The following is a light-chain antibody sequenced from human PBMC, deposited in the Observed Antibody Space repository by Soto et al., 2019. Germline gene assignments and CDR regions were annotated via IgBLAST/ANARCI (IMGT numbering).Light chain of an antibody. CDR2: DAS. J-gene: IGKJ1*01. V-gene: IGKV1-5*01. Sequence: DIQMTQSPSTLSASVGDRVTITCRASQTISSWLAWYQQKPGKAPKVLIYDASSLESGVPPRFSGSGSGTEFTLTITTLQPEDSATYYCQQSSRTPITFGQGTKVDIK. CDR3: QQSSRTPIT. CDR1: QTISSW.